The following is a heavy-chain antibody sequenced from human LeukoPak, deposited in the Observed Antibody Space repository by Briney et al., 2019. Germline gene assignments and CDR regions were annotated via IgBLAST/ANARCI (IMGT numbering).Heavy chain of an antibody. Sequence: VASVKVSCKASGYTFTSYTMYWVRQAPGQGLEWMGWINTNTGNPTYAQGFTGRFVFSLETSVSTAYLQISSLNAEDTAVYYCARGYTKDMTSVTHFDYWGQGTLVTVSS. J-gene: IGHJ4*02. V-gene: IGHV7-4-1*02. D-gene: IGHD4-17*01. CDR2: INTNTGNP. CDR1: GYTFTSYT. CDR3: ARGYTKDMTSVTHFDY.